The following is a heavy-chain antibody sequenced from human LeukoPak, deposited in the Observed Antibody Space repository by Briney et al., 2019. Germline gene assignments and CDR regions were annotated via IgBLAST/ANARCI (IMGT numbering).Heavy chain of an antibody. V-gene: IGHV3-21*01. CDR2: ISSSSSYI. D-gene: IGHD1-26*01. Sequence: GGSLRLSCAASGFTFSSFWMHWVRQAPGKGLEWVSSISSSSSYIYYADSVKGRFTISRDNAKNSLYLQMNSLRAEDTAVYYCARESHSGSYYDDYWGQGTLVTVSS. J-gene: IGHJ4*02. CDR3: ARESHSGSYYDDY. CDR1: GFTFSSFW.